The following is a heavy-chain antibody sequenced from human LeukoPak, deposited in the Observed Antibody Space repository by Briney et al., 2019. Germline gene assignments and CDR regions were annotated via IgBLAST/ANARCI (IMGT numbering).Heavy chain of an antibody. Sequence: ASVKVSCKASGYTFTSYYMHWVRQAPGQGLEWLGIINPIGGGTNYAQKFQGRVTMTRDMSTSTVYMELSSLRSEDTAVYYCARGEVVPPANDPGSNFDYWGQGTLVTVSS. V-gene: IGHV1-46*01. D-gene: IGHD2-2*01. CDR2: INPIGGGT. J-gene: IGHJ4*02. CDR1: GYTFTSYY. CDR3: ARGEVVPPANDPGSNFDY.